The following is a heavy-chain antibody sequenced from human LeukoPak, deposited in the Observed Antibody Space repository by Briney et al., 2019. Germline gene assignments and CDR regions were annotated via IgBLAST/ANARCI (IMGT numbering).Heavy chain of an antibody. D-gene: IGHD5-18*01. CDR3: AREGYSRSWFDP. Sequence: ASVKVSCKASGYTFTGYYMHWVRQAPGQGLEWMGWINPNSGGTNYAQKFQGRVTMTRDTSISTAYMELRRLRSDDTAVYYCAREGYSRSWFDPWGQGTLVTVSS. V-gene: IGHV1-2*02. J-gene: IGHJ5*02. CDR1: GYTFTGYY. CDR2: INPNSGGT.